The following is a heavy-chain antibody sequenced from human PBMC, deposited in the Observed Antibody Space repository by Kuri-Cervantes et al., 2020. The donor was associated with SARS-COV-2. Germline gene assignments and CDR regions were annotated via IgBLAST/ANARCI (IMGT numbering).Heavy chain of an antibody. Sequence: WETLSLTCTVSGGSISSYDWSWIRQPPGKGLEWIGYIYYTGSTNYNPSLKSRVTISVDTSKNQFSLKLSSVTASETAVYYCARATMGANPYWGQGTLVTDSS. CDR2: IYYTGST. CDR3: ARATMGANPY. V-gene: IGHV4-59*12. J-gene: IGHJ4*02. CDR1: GGSISSYD. D-gene: IGHD1-26*01.